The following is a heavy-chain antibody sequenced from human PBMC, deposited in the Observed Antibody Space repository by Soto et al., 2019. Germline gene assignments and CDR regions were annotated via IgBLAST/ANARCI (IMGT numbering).Heavy chain of an antibody. V-gene: IGHV3-15*07. CDR2: IKSKTAGGAP. CDR3: TTGGIVRVGMDY. CDR1: GSTFSHVW. D-gene: IGHD1-26*01. J-gene: IGHJ4*02. Sequence: EVQLVESGGGLVRPGGSQRLSCAASGSTFSHVWMNWVRQAPGKGLEWVGRIKSKTAGGAPDYAAPVKGRFTISRDDLKDTVYLEMNSLKTEDTAVYYCTTGGIVRVGMDYWGQGTLVSVSS.